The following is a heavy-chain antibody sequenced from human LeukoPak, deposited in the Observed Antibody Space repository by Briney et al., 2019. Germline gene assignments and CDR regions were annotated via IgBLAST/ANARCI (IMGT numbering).Heavy chain of an antibody. CDR1: GFTFSNYG. J-gene: IGHJ4*02. V-gene: IGHV3-23*01. Sequence: GGSLRLSCAASGFTFSNYGMSWVRQAPGKGLEWVSVISDSGGSTYYADSVKGRFTISRDNAKNSLYVQMNSLRAEDTAVYYCARGEYGSGNYHIDYWGQGTLVTVSS. CDR2: ISDSGGST. CDR3: ARGEYGSGNYHIDY. D-gene: IGHD3-10*01.